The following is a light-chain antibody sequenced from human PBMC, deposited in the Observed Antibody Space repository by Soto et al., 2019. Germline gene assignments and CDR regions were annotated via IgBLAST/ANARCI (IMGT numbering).Light chain of an antibody. CDR2: GAS. CDR1: QSVRSN. V-gene: IGKV3-15*01. J-gene: IGKJ1*01. Sequence: EILVTQSPATLSAPPGERATLSCRASQSVRSNLAWYQQKPGQAPRLLIYGASTRATGIPARFSGSVSGTEGTISIGSLKSEDGAVYYCQQYNDWPPTFGQGTKVDIK. CDR3: QQYNDWPPT.